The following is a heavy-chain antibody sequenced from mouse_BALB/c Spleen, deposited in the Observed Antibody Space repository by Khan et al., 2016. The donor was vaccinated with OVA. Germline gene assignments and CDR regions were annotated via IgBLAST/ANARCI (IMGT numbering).Heavy chain of an antibody. Sequence: EVELVESGGGLVQPGGSMKLSCVASGFTFSNYWMNWVRQSPETGLEWVAEIRLKSDDYVTHYAESVKGRLTISRDASKSTVYLQNDNFSAEDTGIYYCWILLWGQGTTRTVSS. CDR2: IRLKSDDYVT. V-gene: IGHV6-3*01. J-gene: IGHJ2*01. CDR3: WILL. CDR1: GFTFSNYW.